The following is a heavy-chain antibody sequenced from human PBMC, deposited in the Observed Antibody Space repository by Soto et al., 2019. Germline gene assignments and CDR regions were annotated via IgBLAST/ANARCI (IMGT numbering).Heavy chain of an antibody. Sequence: SGGSLRLSCAASGFTVSNNYMSWVRQAPGKGLEWVSLIYSGGSTYYADSVKGRFTISRDNSKNTLYLQMNSLRAEDTAAYYCARDGGTTLYDAFDIWGQGTMVTVSS. D-gene: IGHD1-7*01. V-gene: IGHV3-53*01. CDR2: IYSGGST. J-gene: IGHJ3*02. CDR3: ARDGGTTLYDAFDI. CDR1: GFTVSNNY.